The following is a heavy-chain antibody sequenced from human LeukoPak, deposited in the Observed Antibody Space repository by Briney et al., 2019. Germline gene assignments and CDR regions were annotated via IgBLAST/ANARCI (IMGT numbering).Heavy chain of an antibody. CDR1: GGSISSYY. J-gene: IGHJ4*02. CDR2: IYTSGST. D-gene: IGHD4-23*01. CDR3: ARVDYGGDSGHFDY. V-gene: IGHV4-4*07. Sequence: SETLSLTCTVSGGSISSYYWSWIRQPAGKGLEWIGRIYTSGSTNYNPSLKSRVTISVDTSKNQFSMKLSSVTDADTAVYYCARVDYGGDSGHFDYWGQGTLVTVSS.